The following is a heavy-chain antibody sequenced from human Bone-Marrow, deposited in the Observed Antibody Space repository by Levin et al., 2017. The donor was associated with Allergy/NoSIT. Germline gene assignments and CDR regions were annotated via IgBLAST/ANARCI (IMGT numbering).Heavy chain of an antibody. Sequence: GESLKISCAASGFTFDAFSMNWVRQAPGKGLEWLSYISTDSSTIYYADSVRGRFTVSRDNGKKSLYLQMNSLRAEDTALEYCARDLGWELLESRDYWGQGTLVTVSS. J-gene: IGHJ4*02. V-gene: IGHV3-48*01. CDR1: GFTFDAFS. CDR3: ARDLGWELLESRDY. CDR2: ISTDSSTI. D-gene: IGHD1-26*01.